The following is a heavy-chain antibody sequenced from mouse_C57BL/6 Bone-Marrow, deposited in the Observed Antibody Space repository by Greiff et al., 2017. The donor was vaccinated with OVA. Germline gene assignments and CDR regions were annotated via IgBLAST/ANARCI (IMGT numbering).Heavy chain of an antibody. CDR2: IYPGSGST. J-gene: IGHJ2*01. Sequence: QVQLQQPGAELVKPGASVKMSCKASGYTFTSYWITWVKPRPGQGLEWIGDIYPGSGSTNYNEKFKSKATLTVDTSSSTAYMQLSSLTSEDSAVYYCARYYDYDVGDNWGQGTTLTVSS. CDR3: ARYYDYDVGDN. CDR1: GYTFTSYW. V-gene: IGHV1-55*01. D-gene: IGHD2-4*01.